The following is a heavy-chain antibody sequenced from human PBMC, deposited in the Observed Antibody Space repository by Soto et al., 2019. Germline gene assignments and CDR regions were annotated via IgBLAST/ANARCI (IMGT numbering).Heavy chain of an antibody. Sequence: SETLSLTCTVSGGSISSYYWSWIRQPPGKGLEWIGYIYYSGSTNYNPSLKSRVTISVDTSKNQFSLKLSSVTAADTAVYYCARHKPGQTPTYFAYWGQGTLVTVSS. CDR3: ARHKPGQTPTYFAY. CDR2: IYYSGST. CDR1: GGSISSYY. V-gene: IGHV4-59*08. J-gene: IGHJ4*02.